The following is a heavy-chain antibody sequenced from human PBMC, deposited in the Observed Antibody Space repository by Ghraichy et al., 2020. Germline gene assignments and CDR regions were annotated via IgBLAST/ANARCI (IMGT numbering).Heavy chain of an antibody. CDR3: AKESGAGGWFDP. V-gene: IGHV3-23*01. D-gene: IGHD1-14*01. Sequence: GGSLRLSCAASGFTFSSYSMNWVRQAPGKGLEWVSAISGSGGSTYYADSVKGRFTISRDNSKNTLYLQMNSLRAEDTAVYYCAKESGAGGWFDPWGQGTLVTVSS. CDR1: GFTFSSYS. J-gene: IGHJ5*02. CDR2: ISGSGGST.